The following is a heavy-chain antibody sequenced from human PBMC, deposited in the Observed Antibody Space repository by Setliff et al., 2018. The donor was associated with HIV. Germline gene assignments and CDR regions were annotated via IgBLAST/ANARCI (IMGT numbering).Heavy chain of an antibody. CDR1: GFSFSSYA. CDR3: ARSEGIAVAHDPKNYYXYGLDV. CDR2: VSTRGDYT. D-gene: IGHD6-19*01. J-gene: IGHJ6*02. Sequence: PGGSLRLSCAASGFSFSSYAMGWVRQAPGKGLEWVSVVSTRGDYTYFADSVKGRFTISRDNSKNTVFLQIKSPRAEDTALYYCARSEGIAVAHDPKNYYXYGLDVWGQGTTVTVSS. V-gene: IGHV3-23*01.